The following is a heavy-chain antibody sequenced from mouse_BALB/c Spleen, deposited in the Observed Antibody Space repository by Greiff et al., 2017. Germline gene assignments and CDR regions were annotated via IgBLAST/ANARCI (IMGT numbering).Heavy chain of an antibody. CDR2: ISYSGST. J-gene: IGHJ1*01. V-gene: IGHV3-8*02. CDR3: ARSLLRLQWYFDV. CDR1: GDSITSGY. Sequence: EVKLQESGPSLVKPSQTLSLTCSVTGDSITSGYWNWIRKFPGNKLEYMGYISYSGSTYYNPSLKSRISITRDTSKNQYYLQLNSVTTEDTATYYCARSLLRLQWYFDVWGAGTTVTVSS. D-gene: IGHD1-2*01.